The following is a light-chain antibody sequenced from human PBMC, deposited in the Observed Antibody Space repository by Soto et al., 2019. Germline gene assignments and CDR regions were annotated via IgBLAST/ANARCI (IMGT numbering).Light chain of an antibody. CDR3: CSYAGSSTLYV. CDR2: EGS. V-gene: IGLV2-23*01. CDR1: SSDVGSYNL. J-gene: IGLJ1*01. Sequence: QSALTQPASVSGSPGQSITISCTGTSSDVGSYNLVSWYQQHSGKAPKLMIYEGSKRPSGVSNRFSGSKSGTTASLTISGLQAEDEADYYCCSYAGSSTLYVFGTGTKLTVL.